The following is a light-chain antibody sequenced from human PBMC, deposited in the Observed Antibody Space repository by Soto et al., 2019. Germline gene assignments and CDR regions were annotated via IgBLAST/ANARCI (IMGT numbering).Light chain of an antibody. Sequence: DIQMTQSPSTLSASVGDRVTITCRASQSISSWLTWYQQKPGKAPKLLIYDASSLESGVPSRFCGSGSGTEFTLTISSLQPDDFATYYCQQYNSYPLTFGQGTKVEIK. V-gene: IGKV1-5*01. CDR3: QQYNSYPLT. CDR2: DAS. J-gene: IGKJ1*01. CDR1: QSISSW.